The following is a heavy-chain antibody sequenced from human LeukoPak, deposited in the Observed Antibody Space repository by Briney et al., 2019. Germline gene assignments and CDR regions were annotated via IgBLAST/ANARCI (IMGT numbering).Heavy chain of an antibody. CDR3: ARLPAVTTELFDY. D-gene: IGHD4-17*01. CDR1: GYSFTSYW. V-gene: IGHV5-51*01. J-gene: IGHJ4*02. CDR2: IYPGDSDN. Sequence: GASLKISCKGSGYSFTSYWLGWVRQIPGKGLEWMGIIYPGDSDNRYSPSFQGQVTISADKSISTAYMQWSSLKASDTAMYYCARLPAVTTELFDYWGQGTLVTVSS.